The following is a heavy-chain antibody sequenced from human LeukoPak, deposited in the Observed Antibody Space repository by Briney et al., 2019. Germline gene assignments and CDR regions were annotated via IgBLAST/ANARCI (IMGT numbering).Heavy chain of an antibody. Sequence: SETLSLTCTVSGGSICSDNYYWSWIRQPAGKGLEWIGRIYTSGSTNYNPSLKSRVTISVDTSKNQFSLKPSSVTAADTAVYYCARGGVSGSYYNRGVTSGPHWFDPWGQGTLVTVSS. J-gene: IGHJ5*02. D-gene: IGHD3-10*01. CDR1: GGSICSDNYY. CDR2: IYTSGST. CDR3: ARGGVSGSYYNRGVTSGPHWFDP. V-gene: IGHV4-61*02.